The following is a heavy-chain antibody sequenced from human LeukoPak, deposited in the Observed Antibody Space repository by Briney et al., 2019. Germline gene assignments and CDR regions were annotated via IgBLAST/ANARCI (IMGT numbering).Heavy chain of an antibody. V-gene: IGHV1-8*01. J-gene: IGHJ5*02. D-gene: IGHD3-10*01. CDR3: ARDYYGSKSSSFDP. CDR2: MNPNSGNT. CDR1: GYTFTSYD. Sequence: GASVKVSCKASGYTFTSYDINWVRQANGQGLEWLGWMNPNSGNTGYAQNFQGRVTMTRDTSIDTAYMELTSLRYEDTAVYYCARDYYGSKSSSFDPWGQGTLVTVSS.